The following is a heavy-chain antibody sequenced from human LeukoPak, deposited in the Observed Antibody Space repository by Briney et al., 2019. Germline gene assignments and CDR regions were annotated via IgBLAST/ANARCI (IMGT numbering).Heavy chain of an antibody. CDR1: GGSLYGYY. Sequence: SETLSLICAVYGGSLYGYYWTWIPQAPGMGLEWVAVIVQSGTTNYNPSLERRVTMSRDTSKKQLSLKVSLVTAADTAVYYCARATFRGATGHFHYGMDVWGQGTTVTVSS. D-gene: IGHD3-16*01. CDR3: ARATFRGATGHFHYGMDV. V-gene: IGHV4-34*12. CDR2: IVQSGTT. J-gene: IGHJ6*02.